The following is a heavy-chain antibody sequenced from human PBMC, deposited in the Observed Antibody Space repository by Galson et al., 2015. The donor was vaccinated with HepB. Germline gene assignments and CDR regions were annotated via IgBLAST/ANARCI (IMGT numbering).Heavy chain of an antibody. J-gene: IGHJ5*02. D-gene: IGHD1-1*01. V-gene: IGHV3-30*03. CDR2: ISYDGSNK. CDR1: GFTFSSYG. CDR3: ARLEVGSTGGNDHFKGHNWFDP. Sequence: SLRLSCAASGFTFSSYGMHWVRQAPGKGLEWVAVISYDGSNKYYADSVKGRFTISRDNSKNTLYLQMNSLRAEDTAVYYCARLEVGSTGGNDHFKGHNWFDPWGQGTLVTVSS.